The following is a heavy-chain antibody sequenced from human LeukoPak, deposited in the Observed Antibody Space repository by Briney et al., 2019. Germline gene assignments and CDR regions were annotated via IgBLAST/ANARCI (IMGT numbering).Heavy chain of an antibody. CDR3: ARGRGVYDILTGHGFWFDP. D-gene: IGHD3-9*01. J-gene: IGHJ5*02. CDR2: INHSGST. Sequence: SETLSLTCAVYGGSFSGYYWSWIRQPPGKGLEWIGEINHSGSTNYNPSLKSRVTISVDTSKNQSSLKLSSVTAADTAVYYCARGRGVYDILTGHGFWFDPWGQGTLVTVSS. V-gene: IGHV4-34*01. CDR1: GGSFSGYY.